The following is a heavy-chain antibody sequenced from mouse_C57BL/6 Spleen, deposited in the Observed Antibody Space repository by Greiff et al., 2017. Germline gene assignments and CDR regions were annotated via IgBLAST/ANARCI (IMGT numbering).Heavy chain of an antibody. CDR3: AGVEDTEGAY. J-gene: IGHJ3*01. V-gene: IGHV1-53*01. Sequence: QVQLQEPGADLVKPGASVKLSCEASGYTFSSYWMNWVKQRPGQGLEWIGNINPSNGGTNYNEKFKGKGTLTVDKASSTVYMQLSSLTSEDSAVYYCAGVEDTEGAYWGQGTLVTVSA. D-gene: IGHD3-3*01. CDR1: GYTFSSYW. CDR2: INPSNGGT.